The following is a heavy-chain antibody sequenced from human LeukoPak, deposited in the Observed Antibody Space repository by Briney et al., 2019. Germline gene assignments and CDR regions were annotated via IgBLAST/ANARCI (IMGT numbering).Heavy chain of an antibody. Sequence: SETLSLTCTVSGGSISYYYWSWIRQPAGKGLEWIGRIYNSGSTNYNPSLKSRVTMSVDTSKNQFSLKLSSVTAADTAVYYCARGYSSSWYLNWFDPWGQGTLVTVSS. CDR2: IYNSGST. V-gene: IGHV4-4*07. J-gene: IGHJ5*02. CDR3: ARGYSSSWYLNWFDP. CDR1: GGSISYYY. D-gene: IGHD6-13*01.